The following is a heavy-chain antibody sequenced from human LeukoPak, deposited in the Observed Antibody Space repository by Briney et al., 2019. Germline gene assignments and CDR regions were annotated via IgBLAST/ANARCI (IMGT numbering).Heavy chain of an antibody. CDR3: AKHGGYYDFWSGYYTGHDAFDI. CDR2: IYYSGST. CDR1: GVSISSYY. J-gene: IGHJ3*02. D-gene: IGHD3-3*01. V-gene: IGHV4-59*01. Sequence: SETLSLTCTVSGVSISSYYWSWIRQPPGKGLEWIGYIYYSGSTNYNPSLKSRVTISVDTSKNQFSLKLSSVTAADTAVYYCAKHGGYYDFWSGYYTGHDAFDIWGQGTMVTVSS.